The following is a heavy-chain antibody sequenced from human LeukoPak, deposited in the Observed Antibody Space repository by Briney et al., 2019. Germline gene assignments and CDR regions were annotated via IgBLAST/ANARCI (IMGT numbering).Heavy chain of an antibody. CDR1: GYSFSYHW. Sequence: GESLKISFKGFGYSFSYHWIAWVRQMPGKGLEWIGIIYPGDSDTRYSTSFQGQVTIADDKSISTAYLQWSSLRASDTAMYYCARCGEMATISSCYFDYWGQGSLVTVSS. V-gene: IGHV5-51*01. CDR3: ARCGEMATISSCYFDY. CDR2: IYPGDSDT. J-gene: IGHJ4*02. D-gene: IGHD5-24*01.